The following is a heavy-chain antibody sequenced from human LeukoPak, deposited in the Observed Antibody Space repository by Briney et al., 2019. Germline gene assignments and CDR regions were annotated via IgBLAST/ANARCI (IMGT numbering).Heavy chain of an antibody. Sequence: ASVKVSCKASGYTFTSYDINWVRQATGQGLEWMGWMNPNSGNTGYAQKFQGRVTMTRNTSISTAYMELSSLRSEDTAVYYCARGRRRRPLASYYFGYWGQGTLVTVSS. J-gene: IGHJ4*02. CDR3: ARGRRRRPLASYYFGY. CDR2: MNPNSGNT. V-gene: IGHV1-8*01. CDR1: GYTFTSYD.